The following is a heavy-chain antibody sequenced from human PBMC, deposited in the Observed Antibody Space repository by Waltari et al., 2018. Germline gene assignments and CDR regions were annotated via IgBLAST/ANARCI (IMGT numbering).Heavy chain of an antibody. V-gene: IGHV3-66*02. D-gene: IGHD4-4*01. CDR3: ARGRNTNYVVYGMDV. J-gene: IGHJ6*02. Sequence: EVQLVESGGGLVQPGGSLRLSCAASGFSVSSNYMSWVRQAPGKGLEWVSVIFAGGSTSHADSVKGRFTSSRDISKSTLYLQMNSLRVEDTAVYYCARGRNTNYVVYGMDVWGQGTTVTVSS. CDR1: GFSVSSNY. CDR2: IFAGGST.